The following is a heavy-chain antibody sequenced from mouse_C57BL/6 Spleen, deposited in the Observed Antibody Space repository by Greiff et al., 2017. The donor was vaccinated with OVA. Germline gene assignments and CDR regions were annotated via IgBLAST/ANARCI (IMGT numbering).Heavy chain of an antibody. CDR2: IYPGDGDT. V-gene: IGHV1-80*01. CDR1: GYAFSSYW. D-gene: IGHD2-5*01. J-gene: IGHJ1*03. Sequence: VQLQQSGAELVKPGASVKISCKASGYAFSSYWMNWVKQRPGKGLEWIGQIYPGDGDTNYNGKFKGKATLTADKSSSTAYMQLSSLTSEDSAVYFCARWGYSNYGWYFDVWGTGTTVTVSS. CDR3: ARWGYSNYGWYFDV.